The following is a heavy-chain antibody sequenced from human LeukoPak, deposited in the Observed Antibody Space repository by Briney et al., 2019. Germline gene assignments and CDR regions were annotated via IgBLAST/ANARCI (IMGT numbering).Heavy chain of an antibody. CDR3: ARGFYVLTTLAAADAFDI. CDR1: GFTFSSYG. V-gene: IGHV3-33*01. D-gene: IGHD6-13*01. Sequence: GGSLRLSCAASGFTFSSYGMHWVRQAPGKGLEWVAFIWYDGSNKYYADSVKGRFTISRDNSKNTLYLQMNSLRAEDAAVYYCARGFYVLTTLAAADAFDIWGQGTMVTVSS. J-gene: IGHJ3*02. CDR2: IWYDGSNK.